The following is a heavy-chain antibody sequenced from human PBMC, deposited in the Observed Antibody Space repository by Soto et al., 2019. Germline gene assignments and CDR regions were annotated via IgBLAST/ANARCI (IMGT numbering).Heavy chain of an antibody. Sequence: QVQLQQWGAGLLKPSETLSLTCAVYGGSFSGYYWSWIRQPPGKGLEWIGEINHSGSTNYNPSLKSRVTISVDTSKNQFSLKLSSVTAADTAVYYCARGYYYDSSGYAYFDYWGQGTLVTVSS. V-gene: IGHV4-34*01. D-gene: IGHD3-22*01. CDR3: ARGYYYDSSGYAYFDY. CDR2: INHSGST. CDR1: GGSFSGYY. J-gene: IGHJ4*02.